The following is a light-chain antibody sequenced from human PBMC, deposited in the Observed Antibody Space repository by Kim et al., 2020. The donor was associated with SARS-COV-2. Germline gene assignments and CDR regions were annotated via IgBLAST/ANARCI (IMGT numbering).Light chain of an antibody. J-gene: IGLJ2*01. Sequence: GQRVTISCSGSSSNTGGNYVYWDQQLPGMAPKLLMYSDTQRPSGVPDRFSASKSGTSASLAITDLQSEDEAHYHCEAWDDSLSGPIFGGGTKVTVL. CDR1: SSNTGGNY. CDR3: EAWDDSLSGPI. V-gene: IGLV1-47*02. CDR2: SDT.